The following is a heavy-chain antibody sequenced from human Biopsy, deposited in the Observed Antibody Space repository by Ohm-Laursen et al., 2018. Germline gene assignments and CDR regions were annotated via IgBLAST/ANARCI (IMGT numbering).Heavy chain of an antibody. J-gene: IGHJ4*02. V-gene: IGHV4-34*01. CDR3: ARSGQWARYYFDY. Sequence: TLSLTCAVSGGSISGYYWSWIRQPPGKGLEWIGEINHRGYTDYNASLKGRVSISVDTSKNQLSLNLTSVTAADTAVFYCARSGQWARYYFDYWGQGIRVAVSS. CDR1: GGSISGYY. D-gene: IGHD6-19*01. CDR2: INHRGYT.